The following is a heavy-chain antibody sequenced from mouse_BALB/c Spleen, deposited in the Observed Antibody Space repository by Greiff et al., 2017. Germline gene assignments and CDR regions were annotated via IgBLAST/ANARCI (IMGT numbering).Heavy chain of an antibody. D-gene: IGHD1-3*01. J-gene: IGHJ4*01. CDR2: INPNNGGT. CDR1: GYTFTDYN. Sequence: VQLKQSGPELVKPGASVKIPCKASGYTFTDYNMDWVKQSHGKSLEWIGDINPNNGGTIYNQKFKGKATLTVDKSSSTAYMELRSLTSEDTAVYYCARRYTYYAMDYWGQGTSVTVSS. CDR3: ARRYTYYAMDY. V-gene: IGHV1-18*01.